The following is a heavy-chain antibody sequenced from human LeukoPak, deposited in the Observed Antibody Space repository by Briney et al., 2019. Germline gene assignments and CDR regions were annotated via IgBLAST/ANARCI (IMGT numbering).Heavy chain of an antibody. CDR3: AKLGGPYNWDYAGLNYMDV. CDR2: ISGSGVNT. CDR1: GFTFSSYA. Sequence: GGSLRLSCAASGFTFSSYAMTWVRQAPGKGLEWVSGISGSGVNTYYADSVEGRFTISRDNSKNTLYLQMNSLRAEDTAVYYCAKLGGPYNWDYAGLNYMDVWGKGTTFTVSS. D-gene: IGHD1-7*01. J-gene: IGHJ6*03. V-gene: IGHV3-23*01.